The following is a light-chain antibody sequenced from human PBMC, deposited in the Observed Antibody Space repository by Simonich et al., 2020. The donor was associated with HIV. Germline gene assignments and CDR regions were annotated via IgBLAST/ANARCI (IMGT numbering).Light chain of an antibody. CDR3: GTWDSSLSAL. CDR1: SSNIGNNY. Sequence: QSVLTQPPSVSAAPGQKVTISCSGSSSNIGNNYVSWYQQLPGTAPKLLIYDNNKRPSGIPDRFSGSKSGTSATLGITGLQTEDEADYYCGTWDSSLSALFGGGTKLTVL. J-gene: IGLJ2*01. CDR2: DNN. V-gene: IGLV1-51*01.